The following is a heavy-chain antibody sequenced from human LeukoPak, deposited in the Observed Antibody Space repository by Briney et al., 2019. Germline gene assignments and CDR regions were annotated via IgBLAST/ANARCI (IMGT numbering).Heavy chain of an antibody. J-gene: IGHJ6*02. V-gene: IGHV3-30*03. CDR2: ISYDGSNK. CDR1: GFTFSAYA. D-gene: IGHD5-24*01. Sequence: SGGSLRLSCAASGFTFSAYAMHWVRQAPGKGLEWVAVISYDGSNKFYADSVKGRFTISRDNSKNTLYLQMNSLRAEDTAVYYCARGHGLEMATVRLYYYGMDVWGQGTAVTVSS. CDR3: ARGHGLEMATVRLYYYGMDV.